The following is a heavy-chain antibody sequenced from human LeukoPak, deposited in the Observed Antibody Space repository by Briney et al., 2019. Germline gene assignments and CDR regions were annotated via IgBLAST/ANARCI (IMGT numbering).Heavy chain of an antibody. CDR3: ARSNYDILTGYHYNWFDP. CDR2: IYHSGST. J-gene: IGHJ5*02. V-gene: IGHV4-4*02. Sequence: SETLSLTCAVSGGSISSSNWWSWVRQPPGKGLEWIGEIYHSGSTNYNPSLKGRVTISVDTSKNQFSLKLSSVTAADTAVYYCARSNYDILTGYHYNWFDPWGQGTLVTVSS. D-gene: IGHD3-9*01. CDR1: GGSISSSNW.